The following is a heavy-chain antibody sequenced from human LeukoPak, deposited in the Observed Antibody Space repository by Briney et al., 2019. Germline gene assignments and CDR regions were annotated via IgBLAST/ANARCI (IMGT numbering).Heavy chain of an antibody. J-gene: IGHJ3*02. V-gene: IGHV3-21*01. CDR2: ISSSSSYI. CDR1: GFTFEDYG. CDR3: ARDEFVGAASGAFDI. Sequence: GGSLRLSCAVSGFTFEDYGMSWVRQGPGKGLEWVSSISSSSSYIYYADSVKGRFTISRDNAKNSLYLQMNSLRAEDTAVYYCARDEFVGAASGAFDIWGRGTMVTVSS. D-gene: IGHD1-26*01.